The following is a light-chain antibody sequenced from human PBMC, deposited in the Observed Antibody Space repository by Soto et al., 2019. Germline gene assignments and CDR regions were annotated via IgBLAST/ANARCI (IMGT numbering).Light chain of an antibody. Sequence: QSVLTQPPSVSGSPGQSVTISCTGTSSDVGGYNRVSWYRQPPGTAPKLMIYEVSSRPSGVPDRFSGSKSGNTASLTISGLQAEDEAEYYCSSYTSSSTYVFGTGTKVTVL. CDR3: SSYTSSSTYV. V-gene: IGLV2-18*02. CDR1: SSDVGGYNR. CDR2: EVS. J-gene: IGLJ1*01.